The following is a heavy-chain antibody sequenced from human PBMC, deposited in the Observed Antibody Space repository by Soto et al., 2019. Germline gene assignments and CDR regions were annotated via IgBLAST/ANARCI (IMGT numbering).Heavy chain of an antibody. CDR1: GFTFSSDA. CDR3: AKDRSNRRGAFDY. D-gene: IGHD3-10*01. Sequence: EVQLLESGGGLVQPGGSLRLSCAASGFTFSSDAMSWVRQAPGKGLEWVSGISGSGGSTYYADSVQGRFTFSRDKSKITQYFQINCLRYEDTAEYYCAKDRSNRRGAFDYWGQGTLVTVSS. J-gene: IGHJ4*02. V-gene: IGHV3-23*01. CDR2: ISGSGGST.